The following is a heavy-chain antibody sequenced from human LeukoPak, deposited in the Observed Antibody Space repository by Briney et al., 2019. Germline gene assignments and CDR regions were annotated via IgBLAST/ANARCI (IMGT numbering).Heavy chain of an antibody. Sequence: GESLKISCEASGFSFTSNWIAWVRQMPGKGLEWLGIIYPDDSDTRYSPSFQGQVTISADKSISTAYLQWSSLKASDTAMYYCARRGTTVSPAEYWGQGTLATVSS. CDR1: GFSFTSNW. D-gene: IGHD4-11*01. CDR3: ARRGTTVSPAEY. V-gene: IGHV5-51*01. J-gene: IGHJ4*02. CDR2: IYPDDSDT.